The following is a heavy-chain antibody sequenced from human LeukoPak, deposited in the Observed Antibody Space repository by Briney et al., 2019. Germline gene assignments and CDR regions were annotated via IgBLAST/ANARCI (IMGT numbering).Heavy chain of an antibody. CDR2: IYDSGST. V-gene: IGHV4-59*01. J-gene: IGHJ4*02. Sequence: SETLSLTCTVSGGSISCYYWSWIRQPPGKGLEWIGYIYDSGSTNYNPSLKGRVTISVDTSKNQFSLKLSSVTAADTAVYYCARVIPGQWLVPSVFDYWGQGTLVTVSS. CDR3: ARVIPGQWLVPSVFDY. D-gene: IGHD6-19*01. CDR1: GGSISCYY.